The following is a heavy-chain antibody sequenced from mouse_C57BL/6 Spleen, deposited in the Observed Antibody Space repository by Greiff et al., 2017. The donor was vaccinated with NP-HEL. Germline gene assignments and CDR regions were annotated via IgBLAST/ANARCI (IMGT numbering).Heavy chain of an antibody. CDR1: GYAFSSSW. J-gene: IGHJ2*01. Sequence: VKLQQSGPELVKPGASVKISCKASGYAFSSSWMNWVKQRPGKGLEWIGRIYPGDGDTTYNGKFKGKATLTADKSSSTAYMQLSSLTSEDSAVYFCARSSITTVVAKDYFDYWGQGTTLTVSS. V-gene: IGHV1-82*01. CDR2: IYPGDGDT. D-gene: IGHD1-1*01. CDR3: ARSSITTVVAKDYFDY.